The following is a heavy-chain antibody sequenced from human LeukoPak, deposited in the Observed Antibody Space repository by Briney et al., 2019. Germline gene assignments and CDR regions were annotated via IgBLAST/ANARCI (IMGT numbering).Heavy chain of an antibody. Sequence: SETLSLTCTVSGVSVSSSSYYWGWIRQPPGKGLEWIGSIYYSGSTYYNPSLKSRVTISVDPSKNQFSLKLSSGPAADTAVYYCARHSGYSYGYAYYYYYMDVWGKGTTVTVSS. J-gene: IGHJ6*03. V-gene: IGHV4-39*01. D-gene: IGHD5-18*01. CDR1: GVSVSSSSYY. CDR2: IYYSGST. CDR3: ARHSGYSYGYAYYYYYMDV.